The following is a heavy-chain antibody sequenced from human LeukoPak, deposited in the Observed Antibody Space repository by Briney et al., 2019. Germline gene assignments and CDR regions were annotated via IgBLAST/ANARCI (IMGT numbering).Heavy chain of an antibody. V-gene: IGHV3-53*01. CDR2: IYSGRTT. CDR3: ARGPVGGTTYNDGDAFDI. D-gene: IGHD1-7*01. CDR1: GFTVSSNY. Sequence: PGGSLRLSCAASGFTVSSNYMSWVRQAPGKGLEWVSVIYSGRTTYYADSVKGRFTLSRDNSKNTLYLQMNSLRGEDTAVYYCARGPVGGTTYNDGDAFDIWGQGTMVTVSS. J-gene: IGHJ3*02.